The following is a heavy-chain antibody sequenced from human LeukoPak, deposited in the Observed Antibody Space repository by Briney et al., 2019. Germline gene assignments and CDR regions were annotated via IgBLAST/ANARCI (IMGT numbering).Heavy chain of an antibody. J-gene: IGHJ4*02. D-gene: IGHD5-24*01. V-gene: IGHV3-23*01. CDR1: GFTFNNFA. CDR3: ASGRDGYNFDY. Sequence: GGSLRLSCAASGFTFNNFAMSWVRQAPGKGLEWVSAISGSGGSTYYADSVKGRFTISRDNSKNTLFLQMNSLRAEDTAVYYCASGRDGYNFDYWGQGTLVTVSS. CDR2: ISGSGGST.